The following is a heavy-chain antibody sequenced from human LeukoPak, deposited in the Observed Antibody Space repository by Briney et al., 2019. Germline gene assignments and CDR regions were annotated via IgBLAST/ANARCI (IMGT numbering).Heavy chain of an antibody. CDR3: ARDVGYCSSTSCYKGAFDY. Sequence: ASVKVSCKASGGTFSSYAISWVRQAPGQGLEWMGGIIPIFGTANYAQKFQGRVTITTDESTSTAYMELSSLRSEDTAVYYCARDVGYCSSTSCYKGAFDYWGQGTLVTVSS. CDR2: IIPIFGTA. V-gene: IGHV1-69*05. CDR1: GGTFSSYA. J-gene: IGHJ4*02. D-gene: IGHD2-2*02.